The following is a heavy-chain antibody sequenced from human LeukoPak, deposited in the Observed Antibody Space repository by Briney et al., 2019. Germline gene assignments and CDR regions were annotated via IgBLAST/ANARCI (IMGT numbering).Heavy chain of an antibody. CDR2: INPSGGST. Sequence: ASVKVSCKASGYTFTSYYMHWVRQAPGQGLEWMGIINPSGGSTSYAQKFQGRVTMTRDMSTSTVYMELSSLRSQDTAVYYCATLPFIPRLEYWGQGTLVTVSS. CDR3: ATLPFIPRLEY. D-gene: IGHD3-16*01. CDR1: GYTFTSYY. V-gene: IGHV1-46*01. J-gene: IGHJ4*02.